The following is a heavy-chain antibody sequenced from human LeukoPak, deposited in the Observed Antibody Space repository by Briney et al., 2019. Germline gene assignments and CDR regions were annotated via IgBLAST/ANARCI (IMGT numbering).Heavy chain of an antibody. D-gene: IGHD6-13*01. CDR2: INPSGGST. Sequence: ASVKVSCKASGYTFTSYYMHWVRQAPGQGLEWMGIINPSGGSTSYAQKFQGRVTMTREMSTSKVYMELSSLRSEDTAVYYCARDSESVTIAAAGIDYWGQGTLVTVSS. V-gene: IGHV1-46*01. J-gene: IGHJ4*02. CDR3: ARDSESVTIAAAGIDY. CDR1: GYTFTSYY.